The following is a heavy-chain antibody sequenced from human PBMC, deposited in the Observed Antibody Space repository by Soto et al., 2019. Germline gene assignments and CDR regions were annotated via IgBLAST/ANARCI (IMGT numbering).Heavy chain of an antibody. V-gene: IGHV4-30-2*01. CDR2: IYHVGST. CDR3: AREGNWFDP. Sequence: PSETLSLTCTVSGASVTSGGYSWAWLRQPPGGGLEWIGYIYHVGSTYYNPPLKSRASIAINTSENQFSLKIYSVTAADTAIYYCAREGNWFDPWGPGTLVTVSS. CDR1: GASVTSGGYS. D-gene: IGHD3-10*01. J-gene: IGHJ5*02.